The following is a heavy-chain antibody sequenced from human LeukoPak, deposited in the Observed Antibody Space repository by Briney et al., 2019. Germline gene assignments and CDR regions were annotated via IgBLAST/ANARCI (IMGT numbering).Heavy chain of an antibody. CDR3: ARSYCSSTSCYEVYHFDY. Sequence: PSETLSLTCTVSGYSISSGNYWGWIRQPPGKGLEWIGSIYHSGRTYYNPPLKSRVTISADTSKNQISLKLSSVTAADTAVYYCARSYCSSTSCYEVYHFDYWGQGTLATVSS. CDR1: GYSISSGNY. J-gene: IGHJ4*02. CDR2: IYHSGRT. V-gene: IGHV4-38-2*02. D-gene: IGHD2-2*01.